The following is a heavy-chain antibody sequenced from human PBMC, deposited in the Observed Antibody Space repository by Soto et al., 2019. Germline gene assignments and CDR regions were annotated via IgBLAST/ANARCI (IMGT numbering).Heavy chain of an antibody. D-gene: IGHD3-16*01. CDR1: GFTFSSYA. CDR3: ARDGGGDGYNEDYYYYGMDV. J-gene: IGHJ6*02. Sequence: GGSLRLSCAASGFTFSSYAMHWVRQAPGKGLEWVAVISSDGSNKYYADSVKGRFTISRDNSKNTLYLQMNSLRAEDTAVYDCARDGGGDGYNEDYYYYGMDVWGQGTTVTVSS. V-gene: IGHV3-30*04. CDR2: ISSDGSNK.